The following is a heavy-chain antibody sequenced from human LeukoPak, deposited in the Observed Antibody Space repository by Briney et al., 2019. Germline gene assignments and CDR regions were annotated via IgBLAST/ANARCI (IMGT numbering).Heavy chain of an antibody. CDR3: ARGIYWLDP. CDR1: GFTFSSYA. Sequence: PGRSLRLSCAASGFTFSSYAMHWVRQAPGKGLEWVAVISNDGSNKYYADSVKGRFTISRDNSKNTLYLQMNSLRAEDTAVYYCARGIYWLDPWGQGTLVTVSS. D-gene: IGHD2-15*01. J-gene: IGHJ5*02. CDR2: ISNDGSNK. V-gene: IGHV3-30*04.